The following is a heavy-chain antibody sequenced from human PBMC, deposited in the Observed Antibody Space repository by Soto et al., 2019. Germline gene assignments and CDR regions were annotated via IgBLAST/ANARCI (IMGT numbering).Heavy chain of an antibody. D-gene: IGHD3-3*01. CDR1: GGSISSYY. Sequence: SETLSLTCTVSGGSISSYYWSWIRQPPGKGLEWIGYIYYSGSTNYNPSLKSRVTISVDTSKNQFSLKLGSVTAADTAVYYCARDYADYDFWSGYYPTNNWFDPWGQGTLVTVSS. CDR3: ARDYADYDFWSGYYPTNNWFDP. CDR2: IYYSGST. J-gene: IGHJ5*02. V-gene: IGHV4-59*01.